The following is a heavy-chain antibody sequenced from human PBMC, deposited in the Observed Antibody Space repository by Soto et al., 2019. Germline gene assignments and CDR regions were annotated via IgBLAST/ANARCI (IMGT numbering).Heavy chain of an antibody. Sequence: SETLSLTCAVSDGSISSGGYSWSWIRQPPGKGLEWIGYIYYSGSTNYNPSLKSRVTISVDTSKNQFSLKLSSVTAADTAVYYCARSDGRYWGQGTLVTVSS. CDR3: ARSDGRY. V-gene: IGHV4-61*08. CDR1: DGSISSGGYS. J-gene: IGHJ4*02. CDR2: IYYSGST.